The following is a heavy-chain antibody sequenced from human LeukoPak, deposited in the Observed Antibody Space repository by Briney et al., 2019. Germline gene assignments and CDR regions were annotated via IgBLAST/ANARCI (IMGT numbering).Heavy chain of an antibody. Sequence: PSETLSLTCSVSGDSISSDYWSWIRQLAGKGLEWIGRIYTTGSTNYNPSLKSRVTMSVDMSKNQFSLTLSSVSAADTAVYYCASASGYCGRGTLVTVSS. V-gene: IGHV4-4*07. J-gene: IGHJ4*02. D-gene: IGHD6-19*01. CDR1: GDSISSDY. CDR3: ASASGY. CDR2: IYTTGST.